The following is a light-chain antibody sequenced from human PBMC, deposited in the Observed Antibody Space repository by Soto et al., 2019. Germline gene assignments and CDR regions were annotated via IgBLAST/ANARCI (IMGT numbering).Light chain of an antibody. Sequence: EFVFTQSPCTLASSPGETATRSCRGSQYVCGRLAWYQHKPGQAPRLLIYYMSKRATGIPARFSGSGSGTDFALTISSLAPDDFVIFYFQLRQSWTRTLGQGTKV. CDR2: YMS. CDR1: QYVCGR. J-gene: IGKJ1*01. V-gene: IGKV3-11*01. CDR3: QLRQSWTRT.